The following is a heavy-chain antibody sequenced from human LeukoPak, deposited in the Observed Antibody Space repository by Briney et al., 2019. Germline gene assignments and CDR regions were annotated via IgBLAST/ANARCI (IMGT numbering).Heavy chain of an antibody. Sequence: GGSLRLSCVASGFTFSNYAVNWVRQAPGKGLEWVSCISYNGGSAHYADSVKGRFTISRDNSKNTLYLQMNSLGAEDTALYYCAKLYRYLLLYDGFDFWGQGTMVTVSS. CDR1: GFTFSNYA. J-gene: IGHJ3*01. CDR3: AKLYRYLLLYDGFDF. CDR2: ISYNGGSA. V-gene: IGHV3-23*01. D-gene: IGHD2-15*01.